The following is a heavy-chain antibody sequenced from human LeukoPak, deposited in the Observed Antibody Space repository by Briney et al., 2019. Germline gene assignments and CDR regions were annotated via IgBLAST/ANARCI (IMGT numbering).Heavy chain of an antibody. J-gene: IGHJ6*02. Sequence: SETLSLICTVSGASISSYYWSWIRQPPGKGLEWIGDIYYSGSIKYNPSLKSRVTISVDTSKNQFSLKLSSVTAADTAVYYCARGPGRVVVVPAAGEVDVWGQGTTVTVSS. CDR3: ARGPGRVVVVPAAGEVDV. CDR2: IYYSGSI. V-gene: IGHV4-59*12. D-gene: IGHD2-2*01. CDR1: GASISSYY.